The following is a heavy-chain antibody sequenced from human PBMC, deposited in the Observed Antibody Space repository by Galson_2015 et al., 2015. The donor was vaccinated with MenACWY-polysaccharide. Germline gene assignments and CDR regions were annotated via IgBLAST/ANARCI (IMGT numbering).Heavy chain of an antibody. Sequence: SLRLSCAASGSRFSHSGMHWVRQAPGKGLEWVAVIQYDGSKIVYADSVKGRFTISRDNSKNTLFLEMNSLGAGDTAVYYCAREGSRIVFHAVDTWGQGTMVTVSS. CDR2: IQYDGSKI. D-gene: IGHD2-15*01. J-gene: IGHJ3*02. CDR3: AREGSRIVFHAVDT. V-gene: IGHV3-33*01. CDR1: GSRFSHSG.